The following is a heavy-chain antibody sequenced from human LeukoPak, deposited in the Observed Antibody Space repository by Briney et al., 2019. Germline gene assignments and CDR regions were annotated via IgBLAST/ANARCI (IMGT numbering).Heavy chain of an antibody. CDR2: IYYSGST. V-gene: IGHV4-39*01. J-gene: IGHJ4*02. D-gene: IGHD3-22*01. Sequence: SETLSLTCTVSGGSISSSSYYWGWIRQPPGKGLEWIGSIYYSGSTYYNPSLKSRVTISVDTSKNQFSLKLSSVTAADTAVYYCARRAYYYGSSGYSSYDYWGQGTLVTVSS. CDR1: GGSISSSSYY. CDR3: ARRAYYYGSSGYSSYDY.